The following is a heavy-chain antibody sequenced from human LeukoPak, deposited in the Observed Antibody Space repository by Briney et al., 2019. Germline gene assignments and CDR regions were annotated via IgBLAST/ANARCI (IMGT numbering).Heavy chain of an antibody. Sequence: ASVKVSCKVSGSTFAELSMHWVRQAPGKGLEWMGGFDPEDGQATYAQKFRGRVTVTEDTSTDTAYMDLSSLRSEDTAVYYCATVSSYTYDNGDFYFDFWGQGTLVTVSS. J-gene: IGHJ4*02. CDR3: ATVSSYTYDNGDFYFDF. V-gene: IGHV1-24*01. D-gene: IGHD2-21*01. CDR2: FDPEDGQA. CDR1: GSTFAELS.